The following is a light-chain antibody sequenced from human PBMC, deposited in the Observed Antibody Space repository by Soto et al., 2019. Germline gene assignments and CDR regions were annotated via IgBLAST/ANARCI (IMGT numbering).Light chain of an antibody. V-gene: IGKV1-39*01. Sequence: DIQMTQSPSSLSASVGDRVTITCRASQSISRNLNWYQQKQGKAPKLLIYAASSLQSGVPSRFSGSGSGTDFTLTISSLQPEDFETYYCQQSYNTPPTFGQGTKVDIK. CDR1: QSISRN. CDR2: AAS. CDR3: QQSYNTPPT. J-gene: IGKJ1*01.